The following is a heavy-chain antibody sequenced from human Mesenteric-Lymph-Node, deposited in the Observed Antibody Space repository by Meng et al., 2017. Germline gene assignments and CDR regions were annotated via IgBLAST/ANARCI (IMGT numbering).Heavy chain of an antibody. J-gene: IGHJ5*02. CDR3: ARECSSTSCYLSNWFDP. V-gene: IGHV3-43D*04. D-gene: IGHD2-2*01. CDR1: GFTFDDYA. CDR2: ISWDGGST. Sequence: GESLKISCAASGFTFDDYAMHWVRQAPGKGLEWVSLISWDGGSTYYADSVKGRFTISRDNAKNSLYLQMNSLRAEDTAVYYCARECSSTSCYLSNWFDPWGQGTLVTVSS.